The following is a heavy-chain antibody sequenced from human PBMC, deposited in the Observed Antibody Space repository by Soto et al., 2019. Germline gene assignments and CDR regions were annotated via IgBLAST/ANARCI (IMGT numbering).Heavy chain of an antibody. V-gene: IGHV3-21*06. D-gene: IGHD3-22*01. Sequence: AWGSLRLSCAASGFTFSLYSMIWVRRAPGKGLEWVSSISSTSTYIYFADSLKGRLTISRDNAKNSLFLQMDSLRAEDTAIYYCVRARATDSRPDYWGQGTLVTVSS. CDR2: ISSTSTYI. CDR3: VRARATDSRPDY. CDR1: GFTFSLYS. J-gene: IGHJ4*02.